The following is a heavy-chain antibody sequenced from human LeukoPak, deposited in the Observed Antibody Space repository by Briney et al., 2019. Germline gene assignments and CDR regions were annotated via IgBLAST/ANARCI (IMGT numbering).Heavy chain of an antibody. CDR2: INHSGST. CDR1: GGSFSGYY. Sequence: SETLSLTCAVYGGSFSGYYWSWIRPPPGKGLEWIGEINHSGSTNYNPSLKSRVTISVDTSKNQFSLKLSSVTAADTAVYYCARGLIAAAGIRLGGHRWFDPWGQGTLVTVSS. CDR3: ARGLIAAAGIRLGGHRWFDP. J-gene: IGHJ5*02. D-gene: IGHD6-13*01. V-gene: IGHV4-34*01.